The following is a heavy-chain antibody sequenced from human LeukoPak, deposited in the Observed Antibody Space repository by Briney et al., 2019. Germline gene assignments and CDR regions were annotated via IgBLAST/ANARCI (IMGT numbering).Heavy chain of an antibody. Sequence: PSETLSLTCTVSGGSISSYYWSWIRQPPGKGLEWIGYVYYSGSTNYNPSFKSRITISVDTSRNQFSLQLSSVTAADTAVYYCARIHRYCSGGACYVLDNWGQGTLVAVSS. CDR3: ARIHRYCSGGACYVLDN. J-gene: IGHJ4*02. CDR2: VYYSGST. CDR1: GGSISSYY. D-gene: IGHD2-15*01. V-gene: IGHV4-59*01.